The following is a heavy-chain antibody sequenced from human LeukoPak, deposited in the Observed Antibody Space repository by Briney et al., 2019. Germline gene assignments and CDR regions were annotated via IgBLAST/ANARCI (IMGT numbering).Heavy chain of an antibody. V-gene: IGHV4-34*01. D-gene: IGHD2-2*02. CDR2: INHSGST. CDR1: GGSFSGYY. CDR3: ARHPLFFCSSTSCYTYYFDY. Sequence: SETLSLTCAVYGGSFSGYYWSWIRQPPGKGLEWIGEINHSGSTNYNPSLKSRVTISVDTSKNQFSLKLSSVTAADTAVYYCARHPLFFCSSTSCYTYYFDYWGQGTLVTVSS. J-gene: IGHJ4*02.